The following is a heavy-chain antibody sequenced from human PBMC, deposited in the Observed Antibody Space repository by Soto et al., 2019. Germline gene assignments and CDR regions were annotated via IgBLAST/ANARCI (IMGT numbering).Heavy chain of an antibody. Sequence: QVQLVESGGGVVQPGRSLRLSCAASGFSFSSYGMHWVRQGPGKGLDWVALIYYDGSNKYYADSVKGRFTISRDNSKNRRYLQMNGLRAEDTAVYYCARDEYPGAYSFGYYFDNWGQGTLVTVSS. CDR1: GFSFSSYG. CDR2: IYYDGSNK. V-gene: IGHV3-33*01. CDR3: ARDEYPGAYSFGYYFDN. D-gene: IGHD5-18*01. J-gene: IGHJ4*02.